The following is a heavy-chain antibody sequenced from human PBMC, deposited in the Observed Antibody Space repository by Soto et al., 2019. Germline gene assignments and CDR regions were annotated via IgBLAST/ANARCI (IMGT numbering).Heavy chain of an antibody. CDR2: IWYDGSNR. V-gene: IGHV3-33*01. CDR3: ARERDGDFVTDS. J-gene: IGHJ4*02. Sequence: QVQLVESGGGVVQPGRSLRLSCAASGFSFSKYGMHWVRQAPGKGLEWVATIWYDGSNRYYADSVKGRFIISRDNSKNTLYLQMNSLRAEDTAVYFCARERDGDFVTDSWGQGTLVTVSS. CDR1: GFSFSKYG. D-gene: IGHD4-17*01.